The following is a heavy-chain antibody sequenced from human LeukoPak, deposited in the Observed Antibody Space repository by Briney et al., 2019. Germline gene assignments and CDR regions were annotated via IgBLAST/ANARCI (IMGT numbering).Heavy chain of an antibody. CDR3: ARGIAAVGTNYYYYMDV. J-gene: IGHJ6*03. CDR1: GYTFTSYD. V-gene: IGHV1-8*01. CDR2: MNPNSGNT. Sequence: GASVKASCKASGYTFTSYDINWVRQATGQGLEWMGWMNPNSGNTGYAQKFQGRVTITRNISINTAYMELSSLRSEDTAVYYCARGIAAVGTNYYYYMDVWGKGTTVTVSS. D-gene: IGHD6-13*01.